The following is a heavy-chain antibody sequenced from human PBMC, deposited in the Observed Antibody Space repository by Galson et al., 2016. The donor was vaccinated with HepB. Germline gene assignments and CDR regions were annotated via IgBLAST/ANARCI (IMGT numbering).Heavy chain of an antibody. CDR3: ARLFYSNFVGGLDV. Sequence: SLRLSCATSGSAFQFYGMHWVRQAPGKGLEWVAIVWNDGINKDYAESVKGRFTVSRDNFNNRLFLQMNNLRAEDTAVYYCARLFYSNFVGGLDVWGKGATVSVSS. CDR1: GSAFQFYG. V-gene: IGHV3-33*01. J-gene: IGHJ6*04. D-gene: IGHD4-11*01. CDR2: VWNDGINK.